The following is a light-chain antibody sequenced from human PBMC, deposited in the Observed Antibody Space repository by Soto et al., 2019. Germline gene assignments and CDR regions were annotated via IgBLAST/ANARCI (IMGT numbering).Light chain of an antibody. CDR1: QSVNTN. CDR2: GAS. CDR3: QQYGTFPRT. Sequence: ETVMTQSAATLSVSPGERTTLSCRASQSVNTNLAWYQHKPGQAPSLLIYGASSRATGVPDRFSGSGSETDFTLTISRLEPEDVAVYYCQQYGTFPRTFGQGTRLEIK. V-gene: IGKV3-20*01. J-gene: IGKJ5*01.